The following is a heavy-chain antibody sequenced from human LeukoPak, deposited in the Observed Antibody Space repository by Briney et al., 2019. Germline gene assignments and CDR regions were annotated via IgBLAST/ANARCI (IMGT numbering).Heavy chain of an antibody. J-gene: IGHJ5*02. V-gene: IGHV3-7*01. D-gene: IGHD6-13*01. Sequence: GGSLRLSCAASGFTFSSYWMSWVRQAPGKGLEWVANIKQDGSEKYYVDSVNGRFTISRDNAKNSLYLQMNSLRAEDTAVYYCARDLYLAAAALNWFDPWGQGTLVTVSS. CDR1: GFTFSSYW. CDR3: ARDLYLAAAALNWFDP. CDR2: IKQDGSEK.